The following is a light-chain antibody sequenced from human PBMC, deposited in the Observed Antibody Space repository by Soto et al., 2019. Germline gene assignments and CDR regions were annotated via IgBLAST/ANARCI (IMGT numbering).Light chain of an antibody. CDR2: GAS. CDR3: QQYNNWPGT. V-gene: IGKV3-15*01. Sequence: EIVLTQSPGTLSVSPGERDTLSCRASQSVSNKLAWYQQKPGQAPRLLFYGASTGATGIPARFSGSGSETEFTLSISSLQSEDFAVYYCQQYNNWPGTFGQGTKVDIK. CDR1: QSVSNK. J-gene: IGKJ1*01.